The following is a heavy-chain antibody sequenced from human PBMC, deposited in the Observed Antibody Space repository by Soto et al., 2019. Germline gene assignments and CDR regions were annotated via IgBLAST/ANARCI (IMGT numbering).Heavy chain of an antibody. V-gene: IGHV4-34*01. J-gene: IGHJ3*02. Sequence: PWETLSLTCAVYGGSFSGYYWSWIRQPPGKGLEWIGEINHSGSTNYNPSLKSRVTISVDTSKNQFSLKLSSVTAADTAVYYCARGGIPYYYGSGSSNAFDIWGQGTMVTVSS. CDR2: INHSGST. CDR1: GGSFSGYY. D-gene: IGHD3-10*01. CDR3: ARGGIPYYYGSGSSNAFDI.